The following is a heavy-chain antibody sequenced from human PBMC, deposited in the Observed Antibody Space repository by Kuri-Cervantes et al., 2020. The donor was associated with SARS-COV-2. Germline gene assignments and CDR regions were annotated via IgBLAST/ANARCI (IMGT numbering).Heavy chain of an antibody. CDR1: GGTFSSYA. CDR3: ARDCSGTDCNVIVYALSD. D-gene: IGHD2-8*01. J-gene: IGHJ4*02. CDR2: ISAYNGNT. V-gene: IGHV1-18*01. Sequence: ASVKVSCKASGGTFSSYAISWVRQAPGQGLEWMGWISAYNGNTNYAQKLQGRVTITADESTSTVYMELTSLRSDDTAMYYRARDCSGTDCNVIVYALSDWGQGTLVTVSS.